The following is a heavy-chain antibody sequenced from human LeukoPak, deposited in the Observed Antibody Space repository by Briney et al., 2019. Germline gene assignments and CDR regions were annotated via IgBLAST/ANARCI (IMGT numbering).Heavy chain of an antibody. CDR3: ARYSYYDILTGYYIVYY. V-gene: IGHV1-18*04. Sequence: ASVKVSCKASGYTFTSYGISWVRQAPGQGLEWMGWISAYNGNTNYAQKLQGRVTMTTDTSTSTAYMELRSLRSDDTAVYYCARYSYYDILTGYYIVYYWGQRTLVTVSS. J-gene: IGHJ4*02. D-gene: IGHD3-9*01. CDR2: ISAYNGNT. CDR1: GYTFTSYG.